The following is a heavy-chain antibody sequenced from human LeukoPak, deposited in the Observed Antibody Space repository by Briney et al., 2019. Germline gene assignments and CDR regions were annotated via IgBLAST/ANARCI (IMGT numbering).Heavy chain of an antibody. D-gene: IGHD5-12*01. Sequence: GGSLRLSCAASGFTFDDYAMHWVRQAPGKGLEWVSGISWNSGSIGYADSVKGRFTISRDNAKSSLYLQMNSLRAEDMALYYCAKDLYMVATYYFDYWGQGTLVTVSS. CDR3: AKDLYMVATYYFDY. V-gene: IGHV3-9*03. J-gene: IGHJ4*02. CDR1: GFTFDDYA. CDR2: ISWNSGSI.